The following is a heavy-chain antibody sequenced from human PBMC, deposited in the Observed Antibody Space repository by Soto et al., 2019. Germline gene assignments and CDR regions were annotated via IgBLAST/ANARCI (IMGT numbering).Heavy chain of an antibody. CDR2: INHSGST. D-gene: IGHD2-8*02. V-gene: IGHV4-34*01. Sequence: PSETLSLTCAVYGGSFSGYYRTWIRQPPGTGLEWIGEINHSGSTNYNPSLKSRVTISVDTSKNQFSLKLTSVTAADTAVYYCARDKITGLFDYWGQGTQVTVSS. CDR1: GGSFSGYY. J-gene: IGHJ4*02. CDR3: ARDKITGLFDY.